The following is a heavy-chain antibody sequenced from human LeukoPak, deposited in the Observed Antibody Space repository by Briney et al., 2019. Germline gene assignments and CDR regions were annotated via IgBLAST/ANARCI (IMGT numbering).Heavy chain of an antibody. CDR2: IGPTGSDR. CDR3: ATELSHHAFDI. CDR1: GLTFSTSG. Sequence: GGSLRLSCTASGLTFSTSGFNWVRQAPGKGLEWVASIGPTGSDRYHADSIKGRFTISRDNANNFLYLQMNSLRAEDTAVYYCATELSHHAFDIWGQGTMVTVSS. D-gene: IGHD3-16*02. V-gene: IGHV3-21*06. J-gene: IGHJ3*02.